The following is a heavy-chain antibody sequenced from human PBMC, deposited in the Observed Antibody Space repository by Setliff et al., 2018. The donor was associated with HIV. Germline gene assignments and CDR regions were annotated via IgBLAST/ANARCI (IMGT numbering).Heavy chain of an antibody. J-gene: IGHJ5*02. D-gene: IGHD2-2*01. CDR3: ARGGTSSNWFDP. CDR2: IIHSGGT. CDR1: GGSFSGYY. Sequence: SETLSLTCTVSGGSFSGYYWNWIRQPPGKGLEWIGEIIHSGGTNYNPSLKSRVTISVDTSKNQFSLKLSSVTAADTAVYYCARGGTSSNWFDPWGQGTLVTVSS. V-gene: IGHV4-34*01.